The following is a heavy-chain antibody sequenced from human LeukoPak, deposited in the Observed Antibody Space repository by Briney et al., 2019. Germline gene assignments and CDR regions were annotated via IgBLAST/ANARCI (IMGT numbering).Heavy chain of an antibody. D-gene: IGHD3-10*01. J-gene: IGHJ4*02. CDR2: MNPYSGNT. CDR1: GYTFTSYD. CDR3: ARGPVVSYYSREGTCFDY. V-gene: IGHV1-8*01. Sequence: ASVKVSCKASGYTFTSYDINWVRQATGQGLEWMGWMNPYSGNTGYAQKFQGRVTMTRNTSISTAYMELSSLRSEDTAVYYCARGPVVSYYSREGTCFDYWGQGTLATVSS.